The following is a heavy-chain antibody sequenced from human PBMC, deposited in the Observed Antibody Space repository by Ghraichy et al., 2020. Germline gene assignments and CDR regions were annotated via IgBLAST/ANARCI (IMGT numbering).Heavy chain of an antibody. CDR1: GFTFSSYA. CDR3: VVTAIPFDY. CDR2: ISGSGGST. D-gene: IGHD2-21*02. V-gene: IGHV3-23*01. Sequence: LSLTCAASGFTFSSYAMSWVRQAPGKGLEWVSAISGSGGSTYYADSVKGRFTISRDNSKNTLYLQMNSLRAEDTAVYYCVVTAIPFDYWGQGTLVTVSS. J-gene: IGHJ4*02.